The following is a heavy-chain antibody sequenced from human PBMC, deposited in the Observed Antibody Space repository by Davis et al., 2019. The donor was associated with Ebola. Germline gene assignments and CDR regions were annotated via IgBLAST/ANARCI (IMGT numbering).Heavy chain of an antibody. CDR2: ISYDASNK. D-gene: IGHD1-26*01. V-gene: IGHV3-30*03. J-gene: IGHJ4*02. CDR1: GFTFSSSG. Sequence: GESLKISCAASGFTFSSSGMHWVRQAPGKGLEWVALISYDASNKYYADSAKGRFTISRDNSKNTLYLQMNSLRAEDTAVYYCAREGSRPGYWGQGTLVTVSS. CDR3: AREGSRPGY.